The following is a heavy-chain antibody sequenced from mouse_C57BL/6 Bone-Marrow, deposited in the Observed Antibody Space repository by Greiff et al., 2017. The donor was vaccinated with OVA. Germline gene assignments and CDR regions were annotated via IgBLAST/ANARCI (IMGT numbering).Heavy chain of an antibody. CDR1: GFTFSSYA. CDR3: AREAGTDYAMDY. CDR2: ISDGGSYT. V-gene: IGHV5-4*01. J-gene: IGHJ4*01. Sequence: DVMLVESGGGLVKPGGSLKLSCAASGFTFSSYAMSWVRQTPEKRLEWVATISDGGSYTYYPDNVKGRFTISRDNAKNNLYLQMSHLKSEDTAMYYCAREAGTDYAMDYWGQGTSVTVSS. D-gene: IGHD4-1*01.